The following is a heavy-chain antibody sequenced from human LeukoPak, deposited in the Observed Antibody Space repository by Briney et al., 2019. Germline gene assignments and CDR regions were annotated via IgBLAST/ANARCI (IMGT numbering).Heavy chain of an antibody. V-gene: IGHV1-69*13. J-gene: IGHJ3*02. D-gene: IGHD1-26*01. CDR1: GGTFSSYA. Sequence: SVKVCCKASGGTFSSYAISWVRQAPGQGLEWMGGIIPIFGTANYAQKFQGRVTTTADESTSTAYMELSSLRSEDTAVYYCAREYSGSPNAFDIWGQGTMVTVSS. CDR2: IIPIFGTA. CDR3: AREYSGSPNAFDI.